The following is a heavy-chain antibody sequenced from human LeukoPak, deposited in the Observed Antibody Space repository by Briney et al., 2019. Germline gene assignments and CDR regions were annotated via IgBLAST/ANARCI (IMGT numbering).Heavy chain of an antibody. CDR2: IKEDGSVKK. CDR1: GFTFSSYW. J-gene: IGHJ4*02. V-gene: IGHV3-7*04. CDR3: ARGGYRYEY. Sequence: PGGSLRLSCAASGFTFSSYWMSWVRQAPGKGLEWVANIKEDGSVKKYYEDSVKGRFTISRDNTKKSLYLQMNSLRAEDTAMYYCARGGYRYEYWGQGTLVTVSS. D-gene: IGHD5-12*01.